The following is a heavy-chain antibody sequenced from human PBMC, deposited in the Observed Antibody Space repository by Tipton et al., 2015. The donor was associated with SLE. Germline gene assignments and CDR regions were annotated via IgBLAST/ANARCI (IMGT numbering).Heavy chain of an antibody. Sequence: TLSLTCAVSGYSISSGYYWGWIRQPPGKGLEWIGSIYHSGSTNYNPSLKSRVTISVDTSKNQFSLKLSSVTAADTAVYYCARDDGIVVDSAFDIWGQGTMVTVSS. V-gene: IGHV4-38-2*02. J-gene: IGHJ3*02. CDR2: IYHSGST. CDR1: GYSISSGYY. D-gene: IGHD3-22*01. CDR3: ARDDGIVVDSAFDI.